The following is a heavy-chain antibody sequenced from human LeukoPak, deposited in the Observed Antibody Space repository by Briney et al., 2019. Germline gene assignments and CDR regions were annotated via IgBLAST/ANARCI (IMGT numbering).Heavy chain of an antibody. D-gene: IGHD3-22*01. CDR1: GFIFSNYA. CDR2: IRYDGGNT. V-gene: IGHV3-30*02. CDR3: AKTASYYYDSSGYYYDY. Sequence: PGGSLRLSCAASGFIFSNYAMRWVRQAPGMALVWVAFIRYDGGNTYYADSVKGRFTISRDNSKNTLYLQMNSLRAEDTAVYYCAKTASYYYDSSGYYYDYWGQGTLVTVSS. J-gene: IGHJ4*02.